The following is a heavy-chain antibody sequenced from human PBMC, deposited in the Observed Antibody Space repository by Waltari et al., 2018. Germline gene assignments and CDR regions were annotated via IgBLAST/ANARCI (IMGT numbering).Heavy chain of an antibody. CDR1: DYSIGSGYS. CDR2: IYHEGNT. Sequence: QVQLQESGPALVRPSETLSLTCVVSDYSIGSGYSWGWFRQAPGKGMEWIANIYHEGNTYYNPSLKTRVAISMDTSENQFSLKLRSVTATDTAVYYCARLALGYCTSPRCRQNESWGQGTLVTVSS. CDR3: ARLALGYCTSPRCRQNES. V-gene: IGHV4-38-2*01. J-gene: IGHJ5*02. D-gene: IGHD2-8*01.